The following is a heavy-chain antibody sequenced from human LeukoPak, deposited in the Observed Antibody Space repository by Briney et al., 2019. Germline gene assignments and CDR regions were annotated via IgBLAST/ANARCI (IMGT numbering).Heavy chain of an antibody. CDR1: GFTFSNYA. Sequence: GGSLRLSCAASGFTFSNYALHWVRQAPGKGLEYVSAISSDGASTYYVNSVKGRFAISRDNSKNTLYLQMGSLRVEDMAVYYCARGPWTHSSTWKLMDVWGKGTTVTVSS. V-gene: IGHV3-64*01. CDR3: ARGPWTHSSTWKLMDV. CDR2: ISSDGAST. D-gene: IGHD2-2*01. J-gene: IGHJ6*03.